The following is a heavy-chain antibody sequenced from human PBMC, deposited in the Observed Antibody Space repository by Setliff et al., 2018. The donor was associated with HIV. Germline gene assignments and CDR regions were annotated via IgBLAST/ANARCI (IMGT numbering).Heavy chain of an antibody. CDR2: MYYSGST. Sequence: SETLSLTCTVSGGSISSGGYYWTWIRQHPGKGLEWLGYMYYSGSTFYNPSLKSRVTISEDTSKNQFSLKLSSVTAADTAVYYCARVPLGTASYDYYMDVWGKGTAVTVSS. D-gene: IGHD2-21*02. V-gene: IGHV4-31*03. CDR3: ARVPLGTASYDYYMDV. CDR1: GGSISSGGYY. J-gene: IGHJ6*03.